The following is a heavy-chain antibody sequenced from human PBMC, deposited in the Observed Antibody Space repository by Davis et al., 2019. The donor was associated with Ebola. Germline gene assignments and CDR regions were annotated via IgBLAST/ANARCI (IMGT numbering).Heavy chain of an antibody. CDR2: INAGNGNT. V-gene: IGHV1-3*01. J-gene: IGHJ5*02. CDR1: GYTFTSYA. Sequence: ASVKVSCNASGYTFTSYAMHWVRQAPGQRLEWMGWINAGNGNTKYSQKFQGRVTITRDTSASTAYMELSSLRSEDTAVYYCARDLHGYNWFDPWGQGTLVTVSS. D-gene: IGHD6-13*01. CDR3: ARDLHGYNWFDP.